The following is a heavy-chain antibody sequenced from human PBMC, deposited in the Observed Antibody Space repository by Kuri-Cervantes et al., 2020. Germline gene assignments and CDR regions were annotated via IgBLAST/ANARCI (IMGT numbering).Heavy chain of an antibody. CDR2: IWYDGSNK. Sequence: GESLKISCVASGFTFSSAAMHWVRQGPGKGLEWAAVIWYDGSNKYHADSVKGRFTISRDNSKNTLYLQMNSLTTEDTAMYYCARECGGHPNYFDYWGQGTLVTVSS. CDR1: GFTFSSAA. D-gene: IGHD2-21*01. V-gene: IGHV3-30*01. J-gene: IGHJ4*02. CDR3: ARECGGHPNYFDY.